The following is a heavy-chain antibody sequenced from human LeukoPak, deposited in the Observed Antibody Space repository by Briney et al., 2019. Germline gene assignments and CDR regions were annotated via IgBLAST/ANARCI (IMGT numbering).Heavy chain of an antibody. CDR2: ISWNSGSI. V-gene: IGHV3-9*01. Sequence: QTGGSLRLSCAASGFTFDDYAMHWVRQAPGKGLEWVSGISWNSGSIGYADSVKGRFTISRDNAKNSLYLQMNSLRAEDTAVYHCAYGPVGATYFDYWGQGTLVTVSS. CDR1: GFTFDDYA. CDR3: AYGPVGATYFDY. J-gene: IGHJ4*02. D-gene: IGHD1-26*01.